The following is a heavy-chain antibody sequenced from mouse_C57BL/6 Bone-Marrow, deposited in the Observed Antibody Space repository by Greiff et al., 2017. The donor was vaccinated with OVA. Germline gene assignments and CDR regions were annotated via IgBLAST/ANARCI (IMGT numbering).Heavy chain of an antibody. Sequence: VQLQQSGAELARPGASVKLSCKASGYTFTSYGISWVKQRTGQGLEWIGEIYPRSGNTYYNEKFKGNATLTADKSSSTAYMELRSLTSEDSAVYFCARGRAYHTLFDYWGQGTTLTVSS. CDR1: GYTFTSYG. CDR2: IYPRSGNT. J-gene: IGHJ2*01. V-gene: IGHV1-81*01. D-gene: IGHD2-12*01. CDR3: ARGRAYHTLFDY.